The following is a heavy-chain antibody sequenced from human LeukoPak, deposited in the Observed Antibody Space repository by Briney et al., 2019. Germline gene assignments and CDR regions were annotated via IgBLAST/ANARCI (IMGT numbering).Heavy chain of an antibody. CDR1: GGSISSYY. V-gene: IGHV4-59*01. CDR3: ARGANSNHPGLDN. Sequence: SETLSLTCTVSGGSISSYYWSWIRQPPGKGLEWIGYIKYSGSTNYNPSLKSRVTISVDTSKNQVSLKLSPVTAADTAVYYCARGANSNHPGLDNWGQGTLVTVSS. D-gene: IGHD4-11*01. CDR2: IKYSGST. J-gene: IGHJ4*02.